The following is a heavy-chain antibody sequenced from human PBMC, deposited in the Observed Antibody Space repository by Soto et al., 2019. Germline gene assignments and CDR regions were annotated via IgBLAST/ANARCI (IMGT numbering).Heavy chain of an antibody. V-gene: IGHV1-18*01. J-gene: IGHJ6*02. CDR2: ISAYNGNT. CDR3: AREVDYYYYYGMDV. CDR1: GYTFTSYG. Sequence: ASVKVSCKASGYTFTSYGISWVRQAPGQGLEWMGWISAYNGNTNYAQKLQGRVTMTTDTSTSTAYMELRSLRSDDTAVYYCAREVDYYYYYGMDVWGQGTTVTVSS.